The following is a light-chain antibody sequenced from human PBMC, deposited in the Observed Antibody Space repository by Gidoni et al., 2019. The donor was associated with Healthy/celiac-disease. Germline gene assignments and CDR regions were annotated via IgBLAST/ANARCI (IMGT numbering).Light chain of an antibody. CDR1: KLGDKY. V-gene: IGLV3-1*01. J-gene: IGLJ3*02. Sequence: SYELTQPPSVSVPPGQTASITCSGGKLGDKYACWYQQKPGQSPVLVIYQDSKRPSGIPGRFSGSNSGNTATLTISGTQAMDEADYYCQAWDSSTAVFGGGTKLTVL. CDR3: QAWDSSTAV. CDR2: QDS.